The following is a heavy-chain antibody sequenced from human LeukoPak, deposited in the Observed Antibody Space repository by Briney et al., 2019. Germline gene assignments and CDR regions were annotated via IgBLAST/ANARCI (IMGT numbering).Heavy chain of an antibody. V-gene: IGHV4-34*01. Sequence: PSETLSLTCAVYGGSFSGYYWSWIRQPPGKGLEWIGEINHSGSTHYNPSPKSRVTISVDTSKNHFSLKLISATAADTAVYYCARRSMTNLDYWGQGTLVAASS. CDR3: ARRSMTNLDY. CDR2: INHSGST. D-gene: IGHD1-14*01. CDR1: GGSFSGYY. J-gene: IGHJ4*02.